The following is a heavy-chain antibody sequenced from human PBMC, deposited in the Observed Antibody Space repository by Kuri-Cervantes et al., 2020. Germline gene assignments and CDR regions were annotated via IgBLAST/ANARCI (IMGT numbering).Heavy chain of an antibody. CDR3: ARDGPKSSGGYEHTYYYYGMDV. D-gene: IGHD5-12*01. Sequence: SVKVSCKASGFTFTSSAVQWVRQARGQHLEWIGWIVVGSGNTNYAQKFQGRVTMTRDTSTSTVYMELSSLRSEDTAVYYCARDGPKSSGGYEHTYYYYGMDVWGQGTTVTVSS. CDR2: IVVGSGNT. CDR1: GFTFTSSA. V-gene: IGHV1-58*01. J-gene: IGHJ6*02.